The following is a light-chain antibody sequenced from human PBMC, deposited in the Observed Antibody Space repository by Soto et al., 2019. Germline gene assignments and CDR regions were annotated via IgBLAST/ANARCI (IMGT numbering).Light chain of an antibody. J-gene: IGKJ1*01. CDR3: QQYNSYSEA. Sequence: DIQMTRSPPSLSASVLGVVTITFRASQPVSTWVAWYQHKPGKAPKVIIYDASSLERGVPSRFSGSGSGTEFTLIISSLQPDDFATYYCQQYNSYSEALGQGTKVDIK. V-gene: IGKV1-5*01. CDR2: DAS. CDR1: QPVSTW.